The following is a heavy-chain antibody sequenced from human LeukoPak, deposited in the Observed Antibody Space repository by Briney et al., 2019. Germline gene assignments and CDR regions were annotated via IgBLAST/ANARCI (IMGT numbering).Heavy chain of an antibody. J-gene: IGHJ6*02. D-gene: IGHD4-23*01. CDR1: GYTFTSYA. CDR3: ARDSRWYGMDV. Sequence: ASVKVSCKASGYTFTSYAMHWVRQAPGQRLKWTGWINAGNGNTKYSQKFQGRVTITRDTSASTAYMELSSLRSEDTAVYYCARDSRWYGMDVWGQGTTVTVSS. CDR2: INAGNGNT. V-gene: IGHV1-3*01.